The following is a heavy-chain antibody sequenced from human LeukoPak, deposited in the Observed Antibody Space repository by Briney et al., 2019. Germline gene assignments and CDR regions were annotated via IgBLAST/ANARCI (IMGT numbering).Heavy chain of an antibody. D-gene: IGHD4-11*01. CDR1: GFTFSSYW. CDR2: INSDGGST. Sequence: GGSLRLSCAASGFTFSSYWMHWVRQAPGKGLVWVSRINSDGGSTSYADSVKGRFTISRDDAKNTLYLQMNSLRAEDTAVYYCAKDLRRATVTYFDYWGQGTLVTVSS. V-gene: IGHV3-74*01. J-gene: IGHJ4*02. CDR3: AKDLRRATVTYFDY.